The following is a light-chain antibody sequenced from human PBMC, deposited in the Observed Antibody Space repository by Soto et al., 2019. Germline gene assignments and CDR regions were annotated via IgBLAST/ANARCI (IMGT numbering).Light chain of an antibody. CDR1: QGISNY. V-gene: IGKV1-27*01. CDR3: QRFNSDPPT. J-gene: IGKJ1*01. Sequence: DIQMTQSPSSLSAFVGDRVTITCRASQGISNYLAWYQQKPGRVPKLLIYAASTLQSGVPSRFSGSGSGTDCPLTISSLEPEDVATYYCQRFNSDPPTFGQGTKVAIK. CDR2: AAS.